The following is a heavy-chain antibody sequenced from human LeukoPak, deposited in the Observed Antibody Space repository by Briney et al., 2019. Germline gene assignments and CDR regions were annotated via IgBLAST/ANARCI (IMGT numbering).Heavy chain of an antibody. CDR3: ARVGDGMSNDY. Sequence: ASVKVSCKTSGYTFPNYGISWVRQAPGQGLEWMGRIIPILGIANYAQKFQGRVTITADKSTSTAYMELSSLRSEDTAVYYCARVGDGMSNDYWGQGTLVTVSS. CDR2: IIPILGIA. D-gene: IGHD1-1*01. V-gene: IGHV1-69*04. J-gene: IGHJ4*02. CDR1: GYTFPNYG.